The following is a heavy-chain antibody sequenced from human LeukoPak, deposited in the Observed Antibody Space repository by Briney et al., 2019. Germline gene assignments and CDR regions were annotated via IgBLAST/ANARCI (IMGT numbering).Heavy chain of an antibody. D-gene: IGHD2-8*01. J-gene: IGHJ6*02. CDR2: ISGSGGNT. V-gene: IGHV3-23*01. CDR1: GFTFSSYD. CDR3: ARDRHCVNGVCHSPAGMDV. Sequence: GGSLRLSCAASGFTFSSYDMSWVRQAPGKGLEWVSGISGSGGNTYYADSVKGRFTISRDNSKNTLYLQINSLRAEDTAVYYCARDRHCVNGVCHSPAGMDVWGQGTTVTVSS.